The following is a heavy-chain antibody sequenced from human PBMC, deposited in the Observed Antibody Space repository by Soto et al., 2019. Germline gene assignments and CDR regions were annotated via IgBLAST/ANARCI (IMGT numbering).Heavy chain of an antibody. CDR1: GGSISSGGYY. D-gene: IGHD5-12*01. Sequence: SETLSLTCTVSGGSISSGGYYRSWIRQHPGKGLEWIGYIYYSGSTYYNPSLKSRVTISVDTSKNQFSLKLSSVTAADTAVYYCARNRASGYDPNWFDPWGQGTLVTVSS. V-gene: IGHV4-31*03. J-gene: IGHJ5*02. CDR2: IYYSGST. CDR3: ARNRASGYDPNWFDP.